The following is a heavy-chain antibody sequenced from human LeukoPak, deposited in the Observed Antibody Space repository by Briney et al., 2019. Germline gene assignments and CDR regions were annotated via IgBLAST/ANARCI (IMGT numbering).Heavy chain of an antibody. J-gene: IGHJ4*02. D-gene: IGHD6-13*01. CDR1: SGSLSGYY. Sequence: SETLSLTCAVYSGSLSGYYWSWIRQPPGRGLEWIGEINRSGSANYNPSLKSRVTVSVDTSKNQFSLKLSSVTAADTAVYYCARFIAAAGYHFDYWGQGTLVTVSS. V-gene: IGHV4-34*01. CDR3: ARFIAAAGYHFDY. CDR2: INRSGSA.